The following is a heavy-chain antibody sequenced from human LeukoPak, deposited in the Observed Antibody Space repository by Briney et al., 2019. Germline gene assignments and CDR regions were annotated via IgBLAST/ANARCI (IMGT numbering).Heavy chain of an antibody. J-gene: IGHJ4*02. CDR3: ARALNWEFDY. D-gene: IGHD7-27*01. CDR2: ISAYNGNT. V-gene: IGHV1-18*01. CDR1: GGTFSSYA. Sequence: GASVKVSCKASGGTFSSYAISWVRQAPGQGLEWVGWISAYNGNTNYAQKLQGRVTMTTDTSTSTAYMELRSLRSDDTAVYYCARALNWEFDYWGQGTLVTVSS.